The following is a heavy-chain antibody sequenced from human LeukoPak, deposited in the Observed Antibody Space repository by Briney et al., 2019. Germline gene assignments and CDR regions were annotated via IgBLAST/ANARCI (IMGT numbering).Heavy chain of an antibody. CDR3: ARERWAEYYLDY. CDR1: GFTFSSYE. Sequence: GGSLRLSCAASGFTFSSYEMNWVRQAPGKGLEWVSYISSSGSTIYYADSVKGRFAISRDNAKNLLYLEMNSLSAEDTALYYCARERWAEYYLDYWGQGTLVTVSS. D-gene: IGHD2/OR15-2a*01. J-gene: IGHJ4*02. V-gene: IGHV3-48*03. CDR2: ISSSGSTI.